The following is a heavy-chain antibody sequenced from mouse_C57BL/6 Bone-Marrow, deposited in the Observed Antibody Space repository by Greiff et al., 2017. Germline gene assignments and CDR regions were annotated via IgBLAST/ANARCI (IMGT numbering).Heavy chain of an antibody. J-gene: IGHJ2*01. CDR3: AISFSDYDTTY. D-gene: IGHD2-13*01. CDR1: GFNIKGYY. Sequence: EVQLVESGAELVKPGASVKLSCTASGFNIKGYYIHWVKQRPEQGLEWIGRIDPEDGETKYAPKFQDKATITADTSSNTAYLQLSSLTSEDTAVYYCAISFSDYDTTYWGQGTTLLVSA. CDR2: IDPEDGET. V-gene: IGHV14-2*01.